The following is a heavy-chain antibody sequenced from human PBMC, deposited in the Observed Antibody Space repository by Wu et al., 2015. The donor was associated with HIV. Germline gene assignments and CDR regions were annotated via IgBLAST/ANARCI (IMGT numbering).Heavy chain of an antibody. CDR1: GYTLTELS. J-gene: IGHJ4*02. Sequence: QVQLVQSGAEVKKPGASVKVSCKVSGYTLTELSMHWVRQAPGKGLEWMGGFDPEDGETIYAQKFQGRVTMTEDTSTDTAYMELSSLRSEDTAVYYCATDLSSRNPVDYFDYWARERWSPSPQ. CDR3: ATDLSSRNPVDYFDY. CDR2: FDPEDGET. V-gene: IGHV1-24*01. D-gene: IGHD6-13*01.